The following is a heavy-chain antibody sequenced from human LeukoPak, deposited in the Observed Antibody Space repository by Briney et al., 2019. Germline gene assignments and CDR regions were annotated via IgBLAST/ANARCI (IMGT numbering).Heavy chain of an antibody. CDR2: INHSGST. Sequence: SETLSLTCAVYGGSFSDYYWSWIRQPPGKGLEWIGEINHSGSTNYNPSLKSRVTISVDTSKNQFSLKLSSVTAADTAVYYCARGYDYGDYVSLVGFDYWGQGTLVTVSS. V-gene: IGHV4-34*01. CDR3: ARGYDYGDYVSLVGFDY. J-gene: IGHJ4*02. D-gene: IGHD4-17*01. CDR1: GGSFSDYY.